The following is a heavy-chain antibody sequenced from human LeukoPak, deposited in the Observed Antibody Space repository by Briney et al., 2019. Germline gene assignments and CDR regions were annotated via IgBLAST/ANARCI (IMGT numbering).Heavy chain of an antibody. Sequence: SETLSLTCTVSGGSISSYYWSWIRQPPGKGLEWIGYIYYSGSTNYTPSLKSRVTISVDTSKNQFSLNLSSVTAADTAVYYCARGNIVANYWGQGTLVTVSS. D-gene: IGHD5-12*01. CDR3: ARGNIVANY. CDR2: IYYSGST. V-gene: IGHV4-59*01. J-gene: IGHJ4*02. CDR1: GGSISSYY.